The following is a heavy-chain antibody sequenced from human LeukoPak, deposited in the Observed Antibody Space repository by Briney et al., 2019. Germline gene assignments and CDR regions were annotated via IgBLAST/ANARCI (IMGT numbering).Heavy chain of an antibody. J-gene: IGHJ6*03. CDR2: INPISGDP. CDR3: ARSARHCNNGVCFTDYYIDL. Sequence: ASVKVSCKTSGYTFTDSYIHWVRQAPGQGLEWMGRINPISGDPNYPQKFQGRVTMTRDTSISTAYMEMSSLTSDDTAVYYCARSARHCNNGVCFTDYYIDLWGKGTTVIVSS. CDR1: GYTFTDSY. V-gene: IGHV1-2*06. D-gene: IGHD2-8*01.